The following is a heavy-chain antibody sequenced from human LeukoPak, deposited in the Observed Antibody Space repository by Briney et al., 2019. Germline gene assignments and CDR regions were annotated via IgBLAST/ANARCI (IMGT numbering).Heavy chain of an antibody. J-gene: IGHJ6*02. D-gene: IGHD6-13*01. Sequence: ASVKVSCKASGYTFTGYYMHWVRQAPGQGLEWMGWINPNSGGTNYAQKFQGKVTMTRDTSISTAYMELSRLRSDDTAVYYCASPGPGYSSSWYYYYGMDVWGRGTTVTVSS. CDR3: ASPGPGYSSSWYYYYGMDV. CDR2: INPNSGGT. V-gene: IGHV1-2*02. CDR1: GYTFTGYY.